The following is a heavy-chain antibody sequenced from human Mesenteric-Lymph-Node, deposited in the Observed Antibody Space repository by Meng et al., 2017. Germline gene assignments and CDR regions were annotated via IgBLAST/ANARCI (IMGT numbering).Heavy chain of an antibody. CDR2: INSDGSST. CDR1: GFTFSSYW. CDR3: ARERGSMGATAFYFDY. V-gene: IGHV3-74*01. D-gene: IGHD1-26*01. Sequence: GGSLRLSCAASGFTFSSYWMHWVRQAPGKGLVWVSRINSDGSSTSYADSVKGRFTISRDNAKNTLYLQMNSLRAEDTAVYYCARERGSMGATAFYFDYWGQGTLVTVSS. J-gene: IGHJ4*02.